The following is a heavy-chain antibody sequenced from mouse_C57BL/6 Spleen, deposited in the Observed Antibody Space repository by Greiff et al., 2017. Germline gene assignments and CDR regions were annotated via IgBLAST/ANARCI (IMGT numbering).Heavy chain of an antibody. V-gene: IGHV1-69*01. CDR1: GYTFTSYW. CDR2: IDPSDSYT. Sequence: QVQLQQPGAELVMPGASVKLSCKASGYTFTSYWMHWVKQRAGQGLEWIGEIDPSDSYTNYNQKFKGKSTLTVDKSSSTAYMQLSSLTSEASAVXYWASRGGGPWFAYGGQGTLVTVSA. CDR3: ASRGGGPWFAY. J-gene: IGHJ3*01.